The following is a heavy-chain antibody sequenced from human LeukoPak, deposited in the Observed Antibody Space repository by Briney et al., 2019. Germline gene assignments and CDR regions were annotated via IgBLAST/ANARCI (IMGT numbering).Heavy chain of an antibody. CDR3: ARDRIFGVVIMSGFDY. D-gene: IGHD3-3*02. CDR2: ISSSSSYI. V-gene: IGHV3-21*01. CDR1: GFTFSSYS. J-gene: IGHJ4*02. Sequence: GGSLRLSCAASGFTFSSYSMNWVRQAPGKGLGWVSSISSSSSYIYYADSVKGRFTISRDNAKNSLYLQMNSLRAEDTAVYYCARDRIFGVVIMSGFDYWGQGTLVTVSS.